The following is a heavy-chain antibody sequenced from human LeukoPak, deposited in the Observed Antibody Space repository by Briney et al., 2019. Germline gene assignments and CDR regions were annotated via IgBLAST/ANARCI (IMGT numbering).Heavy chain of an antibody. D-gene: IGHD6-13*01. CDR2: ISYEGSNK. CDR3: AKGILGIAAAVNRFDY. J-gene: IGHJ4*02. CDR1: GFTFSSYG. Sequence: GGSLSLSCAASGFTFSSYGMHWVRQAPGKGLEWVAVISYEGSNKYYADSVKGRSTISRDNSKNTLFLQMNSLRAEDTAVYYCAKGILGIAAAVNRFDYWGQGTLVIVSS. V-gene: IGHV3-30*18.